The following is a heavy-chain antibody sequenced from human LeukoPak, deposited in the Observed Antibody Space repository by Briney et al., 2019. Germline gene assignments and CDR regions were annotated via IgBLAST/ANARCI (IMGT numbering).Heavy chain of an antibody. CDR1: GGTFSIYA. V-gene: IGHV1-69*13. D-gene: IGHD3-3*01. CDR3: ATPPDWSGYPRDAFDI. CDR2: IIPIFGTA. J-gene: IGHJ3*02. Sequence: GASVKVTCKTSGGTFSIYAISWVRQAPGQGLEWMGGIIPIFGTANYAQKFQGRVTITADESTSTAYMELSSLRSEDTAVYYCATPPDWSGYPRDAFDIWGQGTMVTVSS.